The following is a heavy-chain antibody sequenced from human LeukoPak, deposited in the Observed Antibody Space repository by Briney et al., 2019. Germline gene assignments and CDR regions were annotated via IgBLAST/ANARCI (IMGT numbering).Heavy chain of an antibody. CDR1: GVTLSRYA. CDR2: ISPSGDST. Sequence: GESLRLSCAASGVTLSRYAVNWVRQAPGRSLEWVSYISPSGDSTVYAESVKGQFTISRDNSKNMLYLQMDSLRAEDTAIYYCVRKVYYYMDVWGKGTTVTVS. V-gene: IGHV3-23*01. J-gene: IGHJ6*03. CDR3: VRKVYYYMDV.